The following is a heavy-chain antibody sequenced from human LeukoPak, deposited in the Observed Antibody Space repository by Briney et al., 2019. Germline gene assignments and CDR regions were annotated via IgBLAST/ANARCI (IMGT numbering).Heavy chain of an antibody. CDR2: ISWNSGSI. CDR3: AKCQGWFDP. J-gene: IGHJ5*02. CDR1: GYTFDDYA. D-gene: IGHD5/OR15-5a*01. Sequence: GRSLRLSFSASGYTFDDYAMPSVRQAPGKGLEWVSGISWNSGSIGYADSVKGRFTISRDNAKNSLYLQTNSLRAEDTSLYYCAKCQGWFDPWGQGTLVTVSS. V-gene: IGHV3-9*01.